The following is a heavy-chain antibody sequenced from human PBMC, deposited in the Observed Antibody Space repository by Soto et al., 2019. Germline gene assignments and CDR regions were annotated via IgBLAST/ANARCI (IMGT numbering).Heavy chain of an antibody. D-gene: IGHD2-15*01. CDR1: GFTFSSYA. CDR2: ISGSGGST. V-gene: IGHV3-23*01. CDR3: AKGYCSGGSCYSLLDY. J-gene: IGHJ4*02. Sequence: EVQLLESGGGLVQPGGSLRLSCAASGFTFSSYAMSWDRQAPGKGLEWVSAISGSGGSTYYADSVKGRFTISRDNSKNTLYLQMNSLRAEDTAVYYCAKGYCSGGSCYSLLDYWGQGTLVTVSS.